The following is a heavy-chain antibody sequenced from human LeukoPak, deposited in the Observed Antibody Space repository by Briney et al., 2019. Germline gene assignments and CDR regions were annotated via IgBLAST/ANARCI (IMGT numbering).Heavy chain of an antibody. CDR3: ARDTGSYYFDY. CDR2: ISSNGGST. D-gene: IGHD1-26*01. CDR1: GFTFSSYA. V-gene: IGHV3-64*01. Sequence: PWGSLILSCAAAGFTFSSYAMHWVRPAPGKGLEYVSAISSNGGSTYYANSVKGRFTISRDNSKNTLYLQMGSLRAEDMAVYYCARDTGSYYFDYCGQGTLVTVSS. J-gene: IGHJ4*02.